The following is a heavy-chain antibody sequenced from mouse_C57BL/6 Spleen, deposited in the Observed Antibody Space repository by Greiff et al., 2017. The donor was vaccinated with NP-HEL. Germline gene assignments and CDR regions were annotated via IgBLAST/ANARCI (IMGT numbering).Heavy chain of an antibody. Sequence: EVMLVESGGGLVKPGGSLKLSCAASGFTFSDYGMHWVRQAPEKGLEWVAYISSGSSTIYYADTVKGRLPIPRDNAKTTLFLKMTSLRSEDTAMYYCARRPYYYGSSYWYFDVWGTGTTVTVSS. CDR3: ARRPYYYGSSYWYFDV. CDR2: ISSGSSTI. J-gene: IGHJ1*03. D-gene: IGHD1-1*01. V-gene: IGHV5-17*01. CDR1: GFTFSDYG.